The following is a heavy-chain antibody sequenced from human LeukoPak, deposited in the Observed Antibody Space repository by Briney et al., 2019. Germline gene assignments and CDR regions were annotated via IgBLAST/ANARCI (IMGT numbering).Heavy chain of an antibody. CDR2: IHYSGST. CDR3: ATYSGGYRWFDP. Sequence: SQTLSLTCTVSGDSISSGDYYWSWIRQPPGKGLEWIGYIHYSGSTYFNPSLKSRVIISVDTSKKQFSLNLNSVTAADTAVYYCATYSGGYRWFDPWGQGTLVTVSS. D-gene: IGHD1-26*01. J-gene: IGHJ5*02. V-gene: IGHV4-30-4*01. CDR1: GDSISSGDYY.